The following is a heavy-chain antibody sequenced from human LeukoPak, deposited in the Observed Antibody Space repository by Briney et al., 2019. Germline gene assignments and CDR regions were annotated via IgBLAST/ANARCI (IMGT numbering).Heavy chain of an antibody. CDR3: AREEAAAGPGTFDI. V-gene: IGHV1-18*01. CDR1: SYTFTSYG. D-gene: IGHD6-13*01. J-gene: IGHJ3*02. CDR2: NSAYNGNT. Sequence: ASVKVSCKASSYTFTSYGISWVRQAPGQGLEWMGWNSAYNGNTNYAQKLQGRVTMTTDTSTSTAYMELRSLRSDDTAVYYCAREEAAAGPGTFDIWGQGTMVTVSS.